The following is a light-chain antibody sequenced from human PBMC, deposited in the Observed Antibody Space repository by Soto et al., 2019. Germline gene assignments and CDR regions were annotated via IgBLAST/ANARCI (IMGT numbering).Light chain of an antibody. Sequence: EIVWTQSPGTLSLSPGERATLSCRASQSISSTFLAWYQHKPGQAPRVLIYGASRRATGIPDRFSGSGSGTDFTLTINRLEPEDFAVYYCQQYESSWTFGQGTKVE. CDR3: QQYESSWT. CDR2: GAS. CDR1: QSISSTF. V-gene: IGKV3-20*01. J-gene: IGKJ1*01.